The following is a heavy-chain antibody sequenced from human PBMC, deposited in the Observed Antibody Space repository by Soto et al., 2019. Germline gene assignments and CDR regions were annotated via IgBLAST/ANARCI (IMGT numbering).Heavy chain of an antibody. Sequence: GASVKVSCKASGYTFTSYGISWVRQAPGQGLEWMGWISAYNGNTNYAQKLQGRVAMTTDTSTSTAYMELRSLRSDDTAVYYCARKTIFGVDTHIMDVWGQGTTVTVSS. CDR1: GYTFTSYG. D-gene: IGHD3-3*01. CDR2: ISAYNGNT. J-gene: IGHJ6*02. CDR3: ARKTIFGVDTHIMDV. V-gene: IGHV1-18*01.